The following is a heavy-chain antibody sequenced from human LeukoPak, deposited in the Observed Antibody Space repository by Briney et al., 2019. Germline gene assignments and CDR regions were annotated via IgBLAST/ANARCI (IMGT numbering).Heavy chain of an antibody. Sequence: SETLSLTCTVSGGSISSGGYYWSWIRQHPGKGLEWIGYIFYSGSTYYSPSLKSRVTISLDTSKNQFSLKLSSVTAADTAVYYCARESTHNWFDPWGQGTLVTVSS. CDR2: IFYSGST. J-gene: IGHJ5*02. CDR3: ARESTHNWFDP. V-gene: IGHV4-31*03. CDR1: GGSISSGGYY.